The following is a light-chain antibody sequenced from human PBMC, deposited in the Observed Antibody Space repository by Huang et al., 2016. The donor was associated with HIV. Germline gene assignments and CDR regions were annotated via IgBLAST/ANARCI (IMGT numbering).Light chain of an antibody. V-gene: IGKV1-39*01. J-gene: IGKJ2*01. CDR3: QQSYNIPRT. Sequence: DIQMTQAPPSLSAAVGDRVIITCRASQLINKYLNWYQQMPGRAPKLLISGASSLQGGVSARVSGSGSGTDFTLTIRDLQPEDTATYHCQQSYNIPRTFGQGTLLEI. CDR2: GAS. CDR1: QLINKY.